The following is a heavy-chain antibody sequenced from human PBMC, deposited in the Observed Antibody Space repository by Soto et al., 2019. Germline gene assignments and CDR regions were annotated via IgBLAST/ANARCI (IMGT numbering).Heavy chain of an antibody. CDR1: GFTFSSYA. CDR2: ISGSGGST. V-gene: IGHV3-23*01. J-gene: IGHJ6*02. Sequence: VGSLRLSCAASGFTFSSYAMSWVRQAPGKGLQWVSAISGSGGSTYYADSVKGRFTISRDNSKNTLYLQMNSLRVEDTAVYYCAKGASKGDYYYYAMDVWGQGTTVTV. CDR3: AKGASKGDYYYYAMDV. D-gene: IGHD3-16*01.